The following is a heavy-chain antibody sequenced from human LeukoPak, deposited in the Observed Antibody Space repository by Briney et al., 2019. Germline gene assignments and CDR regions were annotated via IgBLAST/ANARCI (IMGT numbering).Heavy chain of an antibody. D-gene: IGHD3-10*01. CDR1: GFTFSSYA. CDR3: ARGVATVGEFDY. Sequence: PGGSLRLSCAASGFTFSSYAMSWVRQAPGKGLEWVALIWYDGSNKYYADSVKGRFTISRDNSKNTLYLQMDSLRAEDTAVYYCARGVATVGEFDYWGQGTLVTVSS. V-gene: IGHV3-33*08. J-gene: IGHJ4*02. CDR2: IWYDGSNK.